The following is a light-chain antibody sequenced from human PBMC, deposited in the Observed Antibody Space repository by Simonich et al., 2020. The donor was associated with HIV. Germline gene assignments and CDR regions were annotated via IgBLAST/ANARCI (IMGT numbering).Light chain of an antibody. CDR1: RSNIGINY. Sequence: QSVLTQPPSASGTPGQRVTISCSGSRSNIGINYVYWYQQLPGTAAKLLIYTTNPRPAGVPDRFSGSKSATSASLAISGLRSEDEADYYCQSYEYSLTAWVFGGGTKLTVL. CDR3: QSYEYSLTAWV. CDR2: TTN. V-gene: IGLV1-47*01. J-gene: IGLJ3*02.